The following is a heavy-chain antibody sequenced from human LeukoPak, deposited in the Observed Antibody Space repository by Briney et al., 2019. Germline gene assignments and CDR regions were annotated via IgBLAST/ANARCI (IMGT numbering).Heavy chain of an antibody. Sequence: GGSLGLSCAASGFTFSSYSMNWVRQAPGKGLEWVSSISSSSSYIYYADSVKGRFTISRDNAKNSLYLQMNSLRAEDTAVYYCARDQGNYSRFDYWGQGTLVTVSS. J-gene: IGHJ4*02. CDR2: ISSSSSYI. CDR1: GFTFSSYS. CDR3: ARDQGNYSRFDY. V-gene: IGHV3-21*01. D-gene: IGHD1-7*01.